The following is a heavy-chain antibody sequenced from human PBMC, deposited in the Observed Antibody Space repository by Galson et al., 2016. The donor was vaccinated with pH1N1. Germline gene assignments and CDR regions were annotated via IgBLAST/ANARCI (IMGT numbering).Heavy chain of an antibody. CDR1: GDTFSNSA. D-gene: IGHD3-10*01. J-gene: IGHJ6*02. Sequence: SVKVSCKASGDTFSNSALSWVRQAPGRGLEWMGGISPIFGSINYAQRFQGRVTVSADIFTNTAYMELSRLRSEDTAIYYCATAGPLVREILYYSYAMDVWGQGTTVTVSS. V-gene: IGHV1-69*06. CDR2: ISPIFGSI. CDR3: ATAGPLVREILYYSYAMDV.